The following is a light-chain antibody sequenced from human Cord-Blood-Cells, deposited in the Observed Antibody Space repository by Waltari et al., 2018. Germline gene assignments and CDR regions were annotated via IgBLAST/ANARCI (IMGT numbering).Light chain of an antibody. V-gene: IGKV3-11*01. CDR1: QSVSSY. J-gene: IGKJ1*01. CDR2: DAS. Sequence: EIVLTQSPATLSLSPGERATLSCRASQSVSSYLAWYQQKPGQAPRLLIYDASNRATGIPSRFSGSGSGTDFTLTIISLEPEEFAVYYCQQRSNWPWTFGQGTKVEIK. CDR3: QQRSNWPWT.